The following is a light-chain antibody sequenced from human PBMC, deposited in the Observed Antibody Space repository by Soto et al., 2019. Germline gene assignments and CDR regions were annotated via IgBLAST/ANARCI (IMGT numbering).Light chain of an antibody. Sequence: IQMTQSRSSLSASLGDRVTITCRTSQGIRNDVGWYQQKPGKAPKLLIYAASSLQSGVPSRFSGSGSGTDFTLTISSLQPEDFATYYCLQDYNYPLTFGQGTKVDI. CDR3: LQDYNYPLT. V-gene: IGKV1-6*01. J-gene: IGKJ1*01. CDR2: AAS. CDR1: QGIRND.